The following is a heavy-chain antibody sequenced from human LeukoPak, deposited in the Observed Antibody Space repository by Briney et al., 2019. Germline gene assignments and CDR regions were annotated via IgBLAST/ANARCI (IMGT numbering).Heavy chain of an antibody. D-gene: IGHD1-26*01. Sequence: SETLSLTCGVSGGSISGTNWWGWVRQPPGQGLEWIGEISLRGLTNYNPSLRSRLTMSLDESKNQVSLNLTSVTAADTPVYYCSRESGPFSPFGFWGQGTLVSVHS. J-gene: IGHJ4*02. CDR1: GGSISGTNW. CDR2: ISLRGLT. CDR3: SRESGPFSPFGF. V-gene: IGHV4-4*02.